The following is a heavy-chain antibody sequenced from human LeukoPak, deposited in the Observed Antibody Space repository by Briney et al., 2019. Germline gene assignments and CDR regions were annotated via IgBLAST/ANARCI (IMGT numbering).Heavy chain of an antibody. J-gene: IGHJ4*02. D-gene: IGHD3-10*01. CDR3: ARSGVATCHY. V-gene: IGHV3-23*01. CDR2: INPDGGS. Sequence: GGSLRLSCQASGFTFSDYAMSWVRQAPGKGLEWVSSINPDGGSFFADSVKGRFAISRDDSRSVVYLQMNTLSAGDTAVYYCARSGVATCHYWGQGILVAVSS. CDR1: GFTFSDYA.